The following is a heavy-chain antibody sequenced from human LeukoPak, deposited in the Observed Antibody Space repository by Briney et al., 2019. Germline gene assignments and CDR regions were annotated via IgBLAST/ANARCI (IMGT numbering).Heavy chain of an antibody. CDR3: ARDPTTVTKGFDI. V-gene: IGHV4-59*01. CDR1: GGSISDYY. D-gene: IGHD4-17*01. Sequence: PSETLSLTCTVSGGSISDYYWSWIRQPPGKGLEWIGWIFGSGSTNYNPSLKSRVTISVDTSKNQFSLKLSSVTAADTAVYFCARDPTTVTKGFDIWGQGTLVTVSS. CDR2: IFGSGST. J-gene: IGHJ3*02.